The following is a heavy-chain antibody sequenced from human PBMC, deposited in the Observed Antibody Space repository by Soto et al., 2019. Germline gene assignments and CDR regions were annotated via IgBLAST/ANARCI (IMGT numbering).Heavy chain of an antibody. CDR3: ARESGGTTVALGVDV. J-gene: IGHJ6*02. CDR1: GGTFSSYA. D-gene: IGHD4-17*01. V-gene: IGHV1-69*01. Sequence: QVQLVQSGAEVKKPGSSVKVSCKASGGTFSSYAISWVRQAPGQGLEWMGGIIPIFGTANYAQKFQGRVTIPADESTSTAYRELSSLSSEDTAVYYCARESGGTTVALGVDVWGQGTTVTVSS. CDR2: IIPIFGTA.